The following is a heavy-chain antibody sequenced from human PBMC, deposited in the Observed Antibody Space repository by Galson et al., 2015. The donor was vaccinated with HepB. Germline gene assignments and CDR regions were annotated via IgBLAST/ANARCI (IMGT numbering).Heavy chain of an antibody. CDR3: ARDSGGSYLGSSYYFDY. V-gene: IGHV3-33*01. CDR1: GFTFSSYG. J-gene: IGHJ4*02. D-gene: IGHD1-26*01. Sequence: SLRLSCAASGFTFSSYGMHWVRQAPGKGLEWVAVIWYDGSNKYYADSVKGRFTISRDNSKNTLYLQMNSLRAEDTAVYYCARDSGGSYLGSSYYFDYWGQGTLVTVSS. CDR2: IWYDGSNK.